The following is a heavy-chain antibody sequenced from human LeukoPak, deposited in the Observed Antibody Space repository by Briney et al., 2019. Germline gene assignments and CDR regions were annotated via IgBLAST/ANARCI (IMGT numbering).Heavy chain of an antibody. CDR1: GGSISSSSYY. Sequence: SETLSLTCTVSGGSISSSSYYWGWIRQPPGKGLEWIGSIYYSGSTYYNPSLKSRVTISVDTSKNQFSLKLSSVTAADTAVYYCARGGELMNFWGQGTLVTVSS. V-gene: IGHV4-39*01. CDR2: IYYSGST. D-gene: IGHD1-26*01. CDR3: ARGGELMNF. J-gene: IGHJ4*02.